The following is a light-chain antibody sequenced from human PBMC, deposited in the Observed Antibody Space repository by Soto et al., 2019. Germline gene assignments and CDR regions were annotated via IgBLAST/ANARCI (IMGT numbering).Light chain of an antibody. CDR2: AVS. CDR1: SSDVGGYNY. V-gene: IGLV2-14*01. CDR3: SSFTSSTTLV. Sequence: QSVLTQPASVSGSPGQSITISCTGTSSDVGGYNYVSWYQQHPGKAPKLLIYAVSNRPSGVSNRFSGSKSGNTASLTISGLPAEDEADYYCSSFTSSTTLVFGGGTKLTVL. J-gene: IGLJ2*01.